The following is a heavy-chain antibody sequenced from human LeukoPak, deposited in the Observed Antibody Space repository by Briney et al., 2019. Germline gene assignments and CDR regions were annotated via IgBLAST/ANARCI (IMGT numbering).Heavy chain of an antibody. Sequence: SETLSLTCTVSGGSIRSSYYYWGWIRQPPGKGLEWIGSIYDSGSTYYNPSLKSRVTISVDTSKNQFSLKLNSVTAADTAVYYCARRGYSYAQPIDYWGQGTLVTVSS. CDR2: IYDSGST. CDR1: GGSIRSSYYY. V-gene: IGHV4-39*01. J-gene: IGHJ4*02. CDR3: ARRGYSYAQPIDY. D-gene: IGHD5-18*01.